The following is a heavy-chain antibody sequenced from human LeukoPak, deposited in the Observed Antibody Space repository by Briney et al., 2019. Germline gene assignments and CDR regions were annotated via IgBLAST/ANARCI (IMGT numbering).Heavy chain of an antibody. J-gene: IGHJ4*02. CDR3: AREGQRGYSDY. V-gene: IGHV4-59*01. CDR2: IYYSGST. CDR1: GGSISSYY. D-gene: IGHD5-18*01. Sequence: SETLSLTCTVSGGSISSYYWSWIRQPPGKGLEWIGYIYYSGSTNYNPSLKSRVTISVDTSKNQFSLKLSSVTAADTAVYYCAREGQRGYSDYWGQGTLVTVSS.